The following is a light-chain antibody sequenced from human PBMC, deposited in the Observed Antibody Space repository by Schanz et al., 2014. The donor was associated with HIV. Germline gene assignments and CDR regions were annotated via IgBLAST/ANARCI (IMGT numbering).Light chain of an antibody. CDR2: AAS. CDR1: QNISNY. V-gene: IGKV1-39*01. CDR3: QQSYSIPALT. Sequence: DIQMTQSPSSLSASVGNRVTITCRARQNISNYLNWYQQRPGKAPKLLIYAASTLESGVPSRFSGSGSGTDFTLTISSLQLEDFASYYCQQSYSIPALTFGGGTKVSI. J-gene: IGKJ4*01.